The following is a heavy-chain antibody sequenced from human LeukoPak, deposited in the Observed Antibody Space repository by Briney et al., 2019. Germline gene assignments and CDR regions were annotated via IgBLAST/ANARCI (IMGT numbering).Heavy chain of an antibody. D-gene: IGHD2-15*01. J-gene: IGHJ4*02. CDR2: IYYSGST. V-gene: IGHV4-59*08. CDR3: ARRGGGYCSGGSCYSLDY. Sequence: SETLSLTCTVSGGSVSSYHWSWIRQPSGKGLEWIGYIYYSGSTNYNPSLKSRVTISLDTSKNQFSLKLTSVTAADTAVYYCARRGGGYCSGGSCYSLDYWGQGTLVTVSS. CDR1: GGSVSSYH.